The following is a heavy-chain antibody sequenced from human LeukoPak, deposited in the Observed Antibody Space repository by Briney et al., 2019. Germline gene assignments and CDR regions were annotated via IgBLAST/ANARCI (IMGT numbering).Heavy chain of an antibody. Sequence: ASVKVSCKASGYTFTGNYMHWVRQAPGQGLEWMGWINPNSGGTNYAQKFQDRVIVTRDTSISTAYMELSRLRSDDTAVYYCARDQESGYSYAFDYWGQGTLVTVSS. J-gene: IGHJ4*02. CDR1: GYTFTGNY. V-gene: IGHV1-2*02. CDR3: ARDQESGYSYAFDY. CDR2: INPNSGGT. D-gene: IGHD5-18*01.